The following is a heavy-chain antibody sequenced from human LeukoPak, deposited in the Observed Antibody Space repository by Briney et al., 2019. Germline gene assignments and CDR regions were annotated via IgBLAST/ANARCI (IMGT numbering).Heavy chain of an antibody. V-gene: IGHV3-74*01. CDR3: ARDLPFQAY. Sequence: PGGSLRLSCAASGFTFSSYWMSWVRHAPGKGLVWVSHINSDGSSTSYADSVKGRFTISRDNAKNTVYLQMNSLRAEDTAIYYCARDLPFQAYWGQGTLVTVSS. J-gene: IGHJ4*02. CDR1: GFTFSSYW. CDR2: INSDGSST. D-gene: IGHD2-21*02.